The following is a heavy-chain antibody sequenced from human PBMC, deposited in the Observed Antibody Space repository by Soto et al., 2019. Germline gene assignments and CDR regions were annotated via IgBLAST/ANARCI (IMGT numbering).Heavy chain of an antibody. Sequence: SLTCAVYGGSFSGYYWSWIRQPPGKGLEWIGEINHSGSTNYNPSLKSRVTISVDTSKNQFSLKLSSVTAADTAVYYCARGLSIAARRVYYYYGMDVWGQGTTVTV. CDR2: INHSGST. D-gene: IGHD6-6*01. J-gene: IGHJ6*02. V-gene: IGHV4-34*01. CDR3: ARGLSIAARRVYYYYGMDV. CDR1: GGSFSGYY.